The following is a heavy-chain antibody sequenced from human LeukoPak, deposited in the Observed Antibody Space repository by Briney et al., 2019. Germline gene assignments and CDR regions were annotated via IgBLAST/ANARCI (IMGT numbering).Heavy chain of an antibody. CDR2: ISPSGST. CDR1: GGSINGGNYY. V-gene: IGHV4-61*02. D-gene: IGHD1-26*01. Sequence: PSQTLSLTCTVSGGSINGGNYYWTWLRQPAGKGLEWIGRISPSGSTNHNPSLTSRVTISVDTSKNQFSLRLNFVTAADTAVYYCAGTYSLYDPFDIWGQGTMVTVSS. J-gene: IGHJ3*02. CDR3: AGTYSLYDPFDI.